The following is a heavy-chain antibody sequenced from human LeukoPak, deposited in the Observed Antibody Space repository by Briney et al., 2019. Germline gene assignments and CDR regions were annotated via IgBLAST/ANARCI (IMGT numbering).Heavy chain of an antibody. CDR3: ARDREYDSSGYYYRAGLFDI. CDR2: IYYSGST. CDR1: GGSISSGGYY. Sequence: SETLSLTCTVSGGSISSGGYYWSWIRQHPGQGLEWIGYIYYSGSTYYNPSLKSRVTISVDTSKNQFSLKLSSVTAADTAVYYCARDREYDSSGYYYRAGLFDIWGQGTMVTVSS. J-gene: IGHJ3*02. D-gene: IGHD3-22*01. V-gene: IGHV4-31*03.